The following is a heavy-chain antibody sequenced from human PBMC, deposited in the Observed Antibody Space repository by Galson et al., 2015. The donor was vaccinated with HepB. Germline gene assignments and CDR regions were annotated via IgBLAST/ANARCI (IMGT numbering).Heavy chain of an antibody. V-gene: IGHV3-23*01. CDR3: ARDLFAGLVGDTFDV. CDR1: GFTFRSYA. D-gene: IGHD3-16*01. J-gene: IGHJ3*01. CDR2: ISGGGDIT. Sequence: SLRLSCAASGFTFRSYAMSWVRQAPGKGLEWVSVISGGGDITVYADAVKGRFTISRDNSGDALFLQMSSLRVDDTAVYYCARDLFAGLVGDTFDVWGHGTTVAVSS.